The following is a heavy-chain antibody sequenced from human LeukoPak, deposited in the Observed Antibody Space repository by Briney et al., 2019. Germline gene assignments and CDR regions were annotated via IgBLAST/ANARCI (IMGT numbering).Heavy chain of an antibody. CDR1: GFTFSSYT. CDR3: AKDGGLWVSAHWGNS. J-gene: IGHJ4*02. V-gene: IGHV3-23*01. CDR2: INTGDGNT. Sequence: PGGSLRLSCTASGFTFSSYTMTWVRQAPGKGLKWVSTINTGDGNTYYAVSVKGRFTVSRDDSKNTLYLQMNSLRAEDTAVYYCAKDGGLWVSAHWGNSWGRGTLVTVSS. D-gene: IGHD3-16*01.